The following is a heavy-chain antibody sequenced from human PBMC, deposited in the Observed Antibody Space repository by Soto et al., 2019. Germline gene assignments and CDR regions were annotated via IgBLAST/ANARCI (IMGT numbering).Heavy chain of an antibody. D-gene: IGHD1-20*01. V-gene: IGHV4-39*01. CDR2: IYYSGST. Sequence: SETLSLTCTVSGGSISSSSYYLGWIRQPPGKGLEWIGSIYYSGSTYYNPSLKSRVTISVDTSKNQFSLKLSSVTAADTAVYYCARHYRIWDNWNDGGWFDPWGQGTLVTVSS. J-gene: IGHJ5*02. CDR1: GGSISSSSYY. CDR3: ARHYRIWDNWNDGGWFDP.